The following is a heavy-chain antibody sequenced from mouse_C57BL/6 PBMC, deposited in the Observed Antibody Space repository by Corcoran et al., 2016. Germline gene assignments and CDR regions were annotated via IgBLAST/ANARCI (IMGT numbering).Heavy chain of an antibody. CDR3: AREGIYYDLAWFAY. CDR2: INPYNGGT. CDR1: GYTFTDYY. V-gene: IGHV1-19*01. D-gene: IGHD2-4*01. Sequence: EVPLQQSGPVLVKPGASVKMSCKASGYTFTDYYMNWVKQSHGKSLEWIGVINPYNGGTSYNQKFKGKATLTVDKSSSTAYMELNSLTSEDSAVYYCAREGIYYDLAWFAYWGQGTLVTVSA. J-gene: IGHJ3*01.